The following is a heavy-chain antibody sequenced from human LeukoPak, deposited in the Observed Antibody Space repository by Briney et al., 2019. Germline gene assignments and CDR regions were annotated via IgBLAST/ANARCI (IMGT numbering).Heavy chain of an antibody. CDR1: GYTFTSYG. Sequence: ASVKVSCKASGYTFTSYGISWVRQAPGQGLEWMGWISAYNGNTNYAQKLQGRVTMTTDTSTSTAYMELRSLRSDDTAVYYCARGRQLYSYGYDWFDPWGQGTLVTVSS. D-gene: IGHD5-18*01. CDR2: ISAYNGNT. CDR3: ARGRQLYSYGYDWFDP. V-gene: IGHV1-18*01. J-gene: IGHJ5*02.